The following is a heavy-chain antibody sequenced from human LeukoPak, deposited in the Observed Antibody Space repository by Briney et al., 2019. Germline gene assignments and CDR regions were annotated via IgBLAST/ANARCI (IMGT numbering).Heavy chain of an antibody. Sequence: PGGSLRLSCAASGFTFSSYWMSWVRQAPGKGLEWVANIKQDGSEKYYVDSVKGRFTISRDNAKNTLYLQMNSLRAEDTAVYYCAREVEMATINYWGQGTLVTVSS. CDR3: AREVEMATINY. CDR2: IKQDGSEK. CDR1: GFTFSSYW. V-gene: IGHV3-7*01. J-gene: IGHJ4*02. D-gene: IGHD5-24*01.